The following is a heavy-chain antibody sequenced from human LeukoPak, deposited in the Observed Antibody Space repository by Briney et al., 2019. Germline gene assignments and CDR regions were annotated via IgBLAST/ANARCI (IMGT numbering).Heavy chain of an antibody. D-gene: IGHD4-23*01. V-gene: IGHV3-23*01. Sequence: GGSLRLPCAASGFTFSSYAMSWVRQAPGKGLEWVSAISGSGGSTYYADSVKGRFTISRDNSKNTLYLQMNSLRAEDTAVYYCAKKTTVVTYYYYGMDVWGQGTTVTASS. CDR2: ISGSGGST. CDR1: GFTFSSYA. J-gene: IGHJ6*02. CDR3: AKKTTVVTYYYYGMDV.